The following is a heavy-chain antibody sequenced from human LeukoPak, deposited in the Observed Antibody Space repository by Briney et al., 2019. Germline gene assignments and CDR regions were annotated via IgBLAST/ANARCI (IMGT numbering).Heavy chain of an antibody. Sequence: SETLSLTCTVSGGSIANYYWSWIRQPPGKGLEWIGYLYNTGDTRYNPSLKSRVTISEDTSKSHLSLKLTSVTAADTAVYYCAKSYFDYSTYYSYYFNLWGQGALVTVSS. CDR1: GGSIANYY. J-gene: IGHJ4*02. D-gene: IGHD4-11*01. V-gene: IGHV4-59*08. CDR2: LYNTGDT. CDR3: AKSYFDYSTYYSYYFNL.